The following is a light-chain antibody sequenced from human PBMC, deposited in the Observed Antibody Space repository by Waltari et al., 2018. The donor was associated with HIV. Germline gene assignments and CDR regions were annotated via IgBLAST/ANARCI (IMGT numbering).Light chain of an antibody. Sequence: DIVVTQSPDSLAVSLGEGATINCWSSQSLLYRHNNKQSLAWYQQKPGQPPKLLFSWASTRESGVPDRFSASGSGTDFTLTISSLQAEDVACYYCQQYGSTPRTFGQGTRLEIK. V-gene: IGKV4-1*01. CDR3: QQYGSTPRT. CDR1: QSLLYRHNNKQS. CDR2: WAS. J-gene: IGKJ2*01.